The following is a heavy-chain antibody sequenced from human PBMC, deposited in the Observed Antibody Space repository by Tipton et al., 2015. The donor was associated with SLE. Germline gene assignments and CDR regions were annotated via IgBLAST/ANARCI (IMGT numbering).Heavy chain of an antibody. J-gene: IGHJ4*02. V-gene: IGHV3-15*01. D-gene: IGHD3-16*01. CDR2: IKGKIDGGAT. Sequence: SLRLSCAASGFTFSNAWMSWVRQAPGKGLEWVGRIKGKIDGGATEYAPFVKGSFTVSRDDSKDTLYLQMNSLKIDDTAVYYCTTENWGGFDDWGQGTQVTVSS. CDR3: TTENWGGFDD. CDR1: GFTFSNAW.